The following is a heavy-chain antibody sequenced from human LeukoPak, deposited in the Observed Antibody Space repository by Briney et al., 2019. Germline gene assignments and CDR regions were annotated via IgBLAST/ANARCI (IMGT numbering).Heavy chain of an antibody. CDR3: ARGLYVGNDYYGSGSFDY. J-gene: IGHJ4*02. CDR2: IYSGGST. CDR1: GFTVSSNY. V-gene: IGHV3-53*01. D-gene: IGHD3-10*01. Sequence: GGSLRLSCAASGFTVSSNYMSWVRQAPGKGLEWVSVIYSGGSTYYADSVKGRFTISRDNSKNTLYLQMNSLRAEDTAVYYCARGLYVGNDYYGSGSFDYWGQGTLVTVSS.